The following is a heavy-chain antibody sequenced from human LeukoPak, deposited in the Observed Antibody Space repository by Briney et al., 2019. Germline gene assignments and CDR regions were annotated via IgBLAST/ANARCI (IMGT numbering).Heavy chain of an antibody. CDR3: ARHSSSWYNYMDV. CDR2: ISSSGSTI. D-gene: IGHD6-13*01. V-gene: IGHV3-48*03. CDR1: GFTFSSYE. Sequence: GGSLRLSCAASGFTFSSYEMNWVRQAPGKGLEWVSYISSSGSTIYYADSVKGRFTISRDNAKNSLYLQMNSLRAEDTAVYYCARHSSSWYNYMDVWGKGTTVTVSS. J-gene: IGHJ6*03.